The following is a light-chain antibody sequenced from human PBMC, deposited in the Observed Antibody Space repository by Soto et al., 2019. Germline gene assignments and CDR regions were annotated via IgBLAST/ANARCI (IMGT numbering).Light chain of an antibody. V-gene: IGKV3-20*01. CDR3: QQYGSSRLT. J-gene: IGKJ4*01. Sequence: EIVLTQSRGTLSLSPGERATLSCRASQSVSSSYLAWYQQKPGQAPRLLIYGASNRATGIPDRFSGSGSGTDFTLIISRLEPEDFALYYCQQYGSSRLTFGGGTKVDIK. CDR2: GAS. CDR1: QSVSSSY.